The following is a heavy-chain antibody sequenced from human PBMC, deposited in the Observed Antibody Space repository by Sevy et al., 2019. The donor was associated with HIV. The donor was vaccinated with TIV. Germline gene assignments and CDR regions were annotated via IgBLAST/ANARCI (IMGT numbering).Heavy chain of an antibody. Sequence: ASVKVSCKASGYTFTGYYMHWVRQAPGQGLEWMGWINPNSGGTNYAQKFQGRVTMTRDTSISTAYMELSRLRSDDTAVYYCARIEQWLVYFDYWGQGTLVTVSS. CDR3: ARIEQWLVYFDY. CDR2: INPNSGGT. CDR1: GYTFTGYY. V-gene: IGHV1-2*02. J-gene: IGHJ4*02. D-gene: IGHD6-19*01.